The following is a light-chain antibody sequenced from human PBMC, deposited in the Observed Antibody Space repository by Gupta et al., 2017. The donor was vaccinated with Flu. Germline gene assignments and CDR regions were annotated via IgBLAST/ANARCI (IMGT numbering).Light chain of an antibody. Sequence: NTISWTGTSSDVGGYKYVYWYQQVPGKAPKLMIYEVSKRPAGVSNRFSGSKSGNTASLTISGLQAEDEADYYCSSYTSRDTWVFGGGTKVTVL. CDR2: EVS. V-gene: IGLV2-14*01. CDR1: SSDVGGYKY. J-gene: IGLJ3*02. CDR3: SSYTSRDTWV.